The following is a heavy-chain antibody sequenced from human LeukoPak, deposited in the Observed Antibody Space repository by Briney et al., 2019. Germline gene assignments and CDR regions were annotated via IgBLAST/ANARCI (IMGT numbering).Heavy chain of an antibody. Sequence: VASVKVSCTASGYTFTSYDISWVRQATGQRLEWMGWMNPNSGSTGYAQKFQGRVTMTRDTSISTAYMELSSLRSEDTAVYYCARGKSLHSIDCGGDCPGDYWGQGTLVTVSS. CDR1: GYTFTSYD. CDR3: ARGKSLHSIDCGGDCPGDY. V-gene: IGHV1-8*01. D-gene: IGHD2-21*02. CDR2: MNPNSGST. J-gene: IGHJ4*02.